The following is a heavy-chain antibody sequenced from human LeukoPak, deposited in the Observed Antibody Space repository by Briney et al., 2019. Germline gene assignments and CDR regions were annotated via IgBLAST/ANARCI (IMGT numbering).Heavy chain of an antibody. Sequence: PGRSLGLSCAPSGFTSGDYAMTWVRQAPGKGLEWVGFIRSKAYSGTTEYAASVKGRFTISRDDSKSIAYLQMNSLKTEDTAVYYCSRSRTGSGDKYYFDYWGQGTLVTVSS. CDR3: SRSRTGSGDKYYFDY. D-gene: IGHD3-3*01. CDR1: GFTSGDYA. V-gene: IGHV3-49*04. CDR2: IRSKAYSGTT. J-gene: IGHJ4*02.